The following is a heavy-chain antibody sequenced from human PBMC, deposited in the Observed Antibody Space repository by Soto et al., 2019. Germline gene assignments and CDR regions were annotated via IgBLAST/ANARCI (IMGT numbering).Heavy chain of an antibody. D-gene: IGHD3-3*01. CDR3: ARGPPITIFGVVIRFDP. Sequence: ASVEVSCKASGYTFTGYYMHWVRQAPGQGLEWMGWINPNSGGTNYAQKFQGWVTMTRDTSISTAYMELSRLRSDDTAVYYCARGPPITIFGVVIRFDPWGQGTLVTVSS. V-gene: IGHV1-2*04. CDR1: GYTFTGYY. J-gene: IGHJ5*02. CDR2: INPNSGGT.